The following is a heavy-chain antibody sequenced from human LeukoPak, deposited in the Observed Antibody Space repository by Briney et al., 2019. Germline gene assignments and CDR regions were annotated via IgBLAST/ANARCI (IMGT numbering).Heavy chain of an antibody. Sequence: GATVKVSCKASGYTFTSYDIHWVRQATGQGLEWMGRMNPNRGDTDYAQKFQGRVTMTRDTSISTAYMELSSLRSDDTAVYYCARVGADYYGSPDWYFDLWGRGTLVTVSS. J-gene: IGHJ2*01. V-gene: IGHV1-8*01. CDR3: ARVGADYYGSPDWYFDL. CDR1: GYTFTSYD. CDR2: MNPNRGDT. D-gene: IGHD3-10*01.